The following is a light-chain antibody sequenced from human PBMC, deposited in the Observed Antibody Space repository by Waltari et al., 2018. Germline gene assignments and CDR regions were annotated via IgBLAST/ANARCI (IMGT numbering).Light chain of an antibody. CDR3: AAWDDSLNGYWV. Sequence: QSVLTQPPSVSEAPRQRVTISCSGSSSNIGNNAVNWYQPLPGKAPKLLIYYDELLPSGVSDRCSGSKSGTSASLAISGRQSEDEADYYCAAWDDSLNGYWVFGGGTKLTVL. CDR1: SSNIGNNA. V-gene: IGLV1-36*01. CDR2: YDE. J-gene: IGLJ3*02.